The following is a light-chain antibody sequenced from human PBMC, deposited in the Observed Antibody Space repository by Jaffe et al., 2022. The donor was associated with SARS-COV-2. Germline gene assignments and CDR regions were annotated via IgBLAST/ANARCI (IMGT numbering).Light chain of an antibody. CDR1: QSVRSSY. CDR2: DAS. J-gene: IGKJ5*01. CDR3: QHYGSLIT. Sequence: EIVLTQSPATLSLSPGERATLSCGASQSVRSSYLAWYQQKPGLAPRLLIFDASTRATGIPDRFSGSGSGTDFTLTISRLEPEDFAVYYCQHYGSLITFGQGTRLEIK. V-gene: IGKV3D-20*01.